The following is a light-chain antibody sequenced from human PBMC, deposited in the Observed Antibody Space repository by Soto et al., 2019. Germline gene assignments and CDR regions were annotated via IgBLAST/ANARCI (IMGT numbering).Light chain of an antibody. J-gene: IGKJ4*01. V-gene: IGKV1-39*01. Sequence: DIQMTQSPSFLSASVGDRVAIPCRASQTISTFLNWYQWKPGKAPKLLITDTSTLRSVVPSRFNGKGSGKDFTLNITSMQPGGFAIYYCQQSYSIPVTLGGGTTVE. CDR3: QQSYSIPVT. CDR2: DTS. CDR1: QTISTF.